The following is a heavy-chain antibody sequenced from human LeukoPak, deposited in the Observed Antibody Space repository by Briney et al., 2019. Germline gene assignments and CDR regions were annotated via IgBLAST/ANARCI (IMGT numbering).Heavy chain of an antibody. J-gene: IGHJ5*02. CDR1: GGSISNYY. CDR3: ARDPRGGTSRDNWFDP. V-gene: IGHV4-59*01. CDR2: IYYTGST. Sequence: PSETLSLTCTVSGGSISNYYWSWIRQPPGKGLEWIGYIYYTGSTNYNPSLKSRVTISVDTSKNQFSLKVSSVTAADTAVYYCARDPRGGTSRDNWFDPWGQGNMVTVCS. D-gene: IGHD1-1*01.